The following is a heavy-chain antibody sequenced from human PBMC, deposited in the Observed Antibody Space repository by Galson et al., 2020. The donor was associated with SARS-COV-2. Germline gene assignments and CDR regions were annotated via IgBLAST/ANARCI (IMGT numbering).Heavy chain of an antibody. Sequence: TGGSLRLSCAASGFTFSNYGMHWVRQAPGKGLEWVAVISYDGGNKYYADSVKGRFTISRDNSKNTLWLQMSSLRAEDTAVYYCAKDRAENRFGSMYYYYYGTDVWGQGTTVTVSS. D-gene: IGHD3-10*01. CDR2: ISYDGGNK. CDR3: AKDRAENRFGSMYYYYYGTDV. CDR1: GFTFSNYG. J-gene: IGHJ6*02. V-gene: IGHV3-30*18.